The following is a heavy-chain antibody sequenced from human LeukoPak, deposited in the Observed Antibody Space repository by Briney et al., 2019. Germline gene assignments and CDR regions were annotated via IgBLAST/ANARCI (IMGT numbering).Heavy chain of an antibody. CDR1: GFTFSSYA. CDR3: AKDRTTVTTPIPDAFDI. D-gene: IGHD4-17*01. V-gene: IGHV3-23*01. CDR2: ISGSGGST. J-gene: IGHJ3*02. Sequence: GGSLRLSCAASGFTFSSYAMSWVRQAPGKGLEWVSAISGSGGSTYYADSVKGWFTISRDNSKNTLYLQMNSLRAEDTAVYYCAKDRTTVTTPIPDAFDIWGQGTMVTVSS.